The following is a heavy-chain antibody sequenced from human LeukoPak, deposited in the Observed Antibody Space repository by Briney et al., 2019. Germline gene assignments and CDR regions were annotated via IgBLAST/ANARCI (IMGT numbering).Heavy chain of an antibody. CDR1: GFTFSSYA. J-gene: IGHJ4*02. V-gene: IGHV3-30-3*01. D-gene: IGHD5-18*01. CDR3: ARSRPYSYGIDC. CDR2: ISYDGSNK. Sequence: GGSLRLSCAASGFTFSSYAMHWVRQAPGKGLEWVAVISYDGSNKYYADSVKGRFTISRDNSKNTLYLQMNSLRAEDTAVYYCARSRPYSYGIDCWGQGALVTVSS.